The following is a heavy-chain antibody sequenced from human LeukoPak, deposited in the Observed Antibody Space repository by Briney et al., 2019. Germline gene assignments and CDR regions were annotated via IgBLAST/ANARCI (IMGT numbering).Heavy chain of an antibody. D-gene: IGHD3-10*01. J-gene: IGHJ3*02. V-gene: IGHV1-18*01. Sequence: ASVKVSCKASGYMFNLYGISWVRQAPGQGLEWMAWTSVNNGDTKYGQKFQGRVTMTTDTSTSTAYMELRSLRSDDTAVYYCARGPILWFGEPHDAFDIWGQGTMVTVSS. CDR3: ARGPILWFGEPHDAFDI. CDR1: GYMFNLYG. CDR2: TSVNNGDT.